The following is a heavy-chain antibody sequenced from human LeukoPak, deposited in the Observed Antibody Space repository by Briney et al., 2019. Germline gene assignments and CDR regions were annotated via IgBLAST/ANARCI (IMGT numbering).Heavy chain of an antibody. CDR3: ASGRTDIVVVPATLRNYYFDY. CDR1: GGTFSSYD. D-gene: IGHD2-2*01. Sequence: SVKVSCKASGGTFSSYDISWVRQAPGQGLEWMGGIMPISGTASYAQKFQGRVTITADKPTNTAYMELSSLRSEDTAVYYCASGRTDIVVVPATLRNYYFDYWGQGTLVTVSS. V-gene: IGHV1-69*06. CDR2: IMPISGTA. J-gene: IGHJ4*02.